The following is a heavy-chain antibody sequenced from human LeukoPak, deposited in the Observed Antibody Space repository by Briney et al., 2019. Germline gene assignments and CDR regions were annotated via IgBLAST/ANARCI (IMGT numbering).Heavy chain of an antibody. Sequence: SETLSLTCAVYGGSFSGYYWSWIRQPPGKGLEWIGEINHSGSTNYNPSLKSRVTISVDTSKNQFSLKLSSVTAADTAVYYCARAEPKYYSSSWYGHWFDPWGQGTLVTVSS. J-gene: IGHJ5*02. CDR2: INHSGST. CDR3: ARAEPKYYSSSWYGHWFDP. V-gene: IGHV4-34*01. CDR1: GGSFSGYY. D-gene: IGHD6-13*01.